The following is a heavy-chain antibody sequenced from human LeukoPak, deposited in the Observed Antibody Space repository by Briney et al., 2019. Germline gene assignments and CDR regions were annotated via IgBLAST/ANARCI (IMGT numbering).Heavy chain of an antibody. CDR3: AKGKAEAYPYNFDN. V-gene: IGHV3-23*01. D-gene: IGHD1-1*01. Sequence: GRSLRLSCAASGFTFSSYGMHWVRQAPGKGLEWVATITLTGSRTYSPDSVKGRFTLSRDNSKSMLYLQMNSLRAEDTALYYCAKGKAEAYPYNFDNWGQGILVTVSS. CDR1: GFTFSSYG. J-gene: IGHJ4*02. CDR2: ITLTGSRT.